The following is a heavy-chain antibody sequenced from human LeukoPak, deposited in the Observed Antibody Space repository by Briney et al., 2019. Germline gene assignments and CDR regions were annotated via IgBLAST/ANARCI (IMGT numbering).Heavy chain of an antibody. V-gene: IGHV4-39*01. Sequence: GSLRLSCAASGFTFSSYSMNWVREAPGQGLEWSGSINYSGSTYYKPSLKSRVTISVDTSKNQFSLNLSSVTAADTAVYYCARQFVGFGEFNFDYWGQGTLVTVSS. J-gene: IGHJ4*02. CDR3: ARQFVGFGEFNFDY. CDR2: INYSGST. D-gene: IGHD3-10*01. CDR1: GFTFSSYSMN.